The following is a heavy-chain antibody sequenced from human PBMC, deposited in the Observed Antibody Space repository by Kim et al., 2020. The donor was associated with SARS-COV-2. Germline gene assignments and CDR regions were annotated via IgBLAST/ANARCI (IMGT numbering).Heavy chain of an antibody. CDR2: INAVNGNT. CDR3: ARTGTTLREFDS. CDR1: GYSFTSYA. J-gene: IGHJ4*02. V-gene: IGHV1-3*01. D-gene: IGHD1-7*01. Sequence: ASVKVSCKASGYSFTSYAMQWVRQAHGQRLEWMGWINAVNGNTKYSQKFQGRVTITRDTSASTAYMDLSSLRSEDTAVYYCARTGTTLREFDSWGQGTLVTVSS.